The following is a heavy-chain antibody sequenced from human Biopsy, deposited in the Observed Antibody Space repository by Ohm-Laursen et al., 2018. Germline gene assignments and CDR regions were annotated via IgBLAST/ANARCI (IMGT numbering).Heavy chain of an antibody. CDR2: ISGSGTTI. J-gene: IGHJ4*02. Sequence: SLRLSCAASGFSSKTYWMNWVRQALGKGLEWLSYISGSGTTIFYADSVKGRFTVSRDNAKNSLYLQMNSLTVEDTAVYYCARGGAGSYHDYWGQGTLVTVSS. CDR1: GFSSKTYW. D-gene: IGHD3-10*01. CDR3: ARGGAGSYHDY. V-gene: IGHV3-48*04.